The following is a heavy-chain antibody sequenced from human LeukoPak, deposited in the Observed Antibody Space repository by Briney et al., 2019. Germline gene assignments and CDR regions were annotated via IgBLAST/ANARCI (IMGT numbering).Heavy chain of an antibody. V-gene: IGHV1-8*01. D-gene: IGHD3-22*01. Sequence: ASVKVSCKASGYTFTSYDINWVRQATEQGLEWMGWMNPNSGNRGYAQKFQGRVTMTRNTAISTAYMELSSLRSEDTAVYYCARGLRYYDSSGYYSFDFWGQGTLVTVSS. CDR2: MNPNSGNR. CDR1: GYTFTSYD. J-gene: IGHJ4*02. CDR3: ARGLRYYDSSGYYSFDF.